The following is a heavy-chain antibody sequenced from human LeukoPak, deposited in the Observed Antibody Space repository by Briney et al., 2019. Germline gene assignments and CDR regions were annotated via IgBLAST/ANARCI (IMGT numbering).Heavy chain of an antibody. CDR3: AKGTYYDILTGYFRAGY. CDR1: GFTFSSYG. Sequence: GGSLRLSCAASGFTFSSYGMHWVRQAPGKGLEWVAVISYDGSNKYYADSVKGRFTISRDNSKNTLYLQMNSLRAEDTAVYYCAKGTYYDILTGYFRAGYWGQGTLVTVSS. V-gene: IGHV3-30*18. CDR2: ISYDGSNK. D-gene: IGHD3-9*01. J-gene: IGHJ4*02.